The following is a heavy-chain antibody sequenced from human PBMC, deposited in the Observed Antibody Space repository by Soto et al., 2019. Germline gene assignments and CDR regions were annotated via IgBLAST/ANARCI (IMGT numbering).Heavy chain of an antibody. J-gene: IGHJ6*02. CDR2: IYYSEIT. V-gene: IGHV4-61*01. CDR3: ARDFVDITGTFTYYYYGMDV. D-gene: IGHD1-7*01. CDR1: GGSVSSGSYY. Sequence: QVQLQESGPGLVKPSETLSVTCTVSGGSVSSGSYYWSWIRQPPGKGLEWIGYIYYSEITNYNPSLKSRVTISVDTCKNQFSLKLSSVTAADTAVYYCARDFVDITGTFTYYYYGMDVWGQGTTVTVSS.